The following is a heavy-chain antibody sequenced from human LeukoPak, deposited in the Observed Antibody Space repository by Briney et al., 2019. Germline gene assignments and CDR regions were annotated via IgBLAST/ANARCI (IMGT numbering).Heavy chain of an antibody. CDR1: GFTFSSYA. J-gene: IGHJ6*03. Sequence: GGSLRLSCAASGFTFSSYAMSWVRQAPGKGLEWVSAISGSGGSTYYADSVKGRFTISRDNSKNTLYLQMNSLRAEDTAVYYCAKMFYELGAGYYYYYMDVWGKGTTVTVSS. CDR2: ISGSGGST. CDR3: AKMFYELGAGYYYYYMDV. V-gene: IGHV3-23*01. D-gene: IGHD7-27*01.